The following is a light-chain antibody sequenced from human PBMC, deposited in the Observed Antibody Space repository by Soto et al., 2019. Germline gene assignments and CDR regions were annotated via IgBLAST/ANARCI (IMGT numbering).Light chain of an antibody. J-gene: IGKJ1*01. V-gene: IGKV1-27*01. Sequence: DIQMTQSPSTLSAAAGDRVTITCRASQNINSWLAWYQQKPGKAPKLLIQAASTLQPGVPSRFSGSGSGTEFTLTINSLQPEDVATYYCQKYDSAPWTFGQGTKVDIK. CDR2: AAS. CDR1: QNINSW. CDR3: QKYDSAPWT.